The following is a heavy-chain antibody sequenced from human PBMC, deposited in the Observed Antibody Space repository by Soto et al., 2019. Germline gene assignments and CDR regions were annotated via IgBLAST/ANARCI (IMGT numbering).Heavy chain of an antibody. CDR2: IIPIFGTA. D-gene: IGHD3-16*01. CDR1: GGTFSSYA. V-gene: IGHV1-69*06. CDR3: AKVGLRTQPLGV. J-gene: IGHJ6*02. Sequence: GASVKVSCKASGGTFSSYAISWVRQAPGQGLEWMGGIIPIFGTANYAQKFQGRVTITADKSTSTAYMELSSLRSEDTAVYYCAKVGLRTQPLGVWGQGTTVTVSS.